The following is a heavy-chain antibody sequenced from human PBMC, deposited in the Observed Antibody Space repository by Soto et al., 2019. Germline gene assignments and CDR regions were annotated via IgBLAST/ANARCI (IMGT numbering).Heavy chain of an antibody. D-gene: IGHD3-9*01. Sequence: SVKVSCKASGGTFSSYAISWVRQAPGQGLEWMGGIIPIFGTANYAQKFQGRVTITADESTSTAYMELSSLRSEDTAVYYCARARAYYDILTGYYTADRWFDPWGQGTLVTVSS. J-gene: IGHJ5*02. CDR2: IIPIFGTA. CDR3: ARARAYYDILTGYYTADRWFDP. V-gene: IGHV1-69*13. CDR1: GGTFSSYA.